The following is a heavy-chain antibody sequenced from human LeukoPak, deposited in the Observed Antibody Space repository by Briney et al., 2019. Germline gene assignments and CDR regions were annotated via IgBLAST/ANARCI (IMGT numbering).Heavy chain of an antibody. J-gene: IGHJ5*02. CDR2: IYHSGST. CDR1: GGSISSGGYY. Sequence: ASETLSLTCTVSGGSISSGGYYWSWLRQPPGKGLEWIVYIYHSGSTYYNPSLKSRVTISVDRSKNQFSLKLSSVTAADTAVYYCASHMITFGGVIPWGQGTLVTVSS. CDR3: ASHMITFGGVIP. D-gene: IGHD3-16*01. V-gene: IGHV4-30-2*01.